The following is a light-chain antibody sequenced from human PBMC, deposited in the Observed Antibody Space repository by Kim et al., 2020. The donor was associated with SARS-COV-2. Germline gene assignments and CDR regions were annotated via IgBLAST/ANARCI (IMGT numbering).Light chain of an antibody. CDR2: GAS. J-gene: IGKJ1*01. V-gene: IGKV3-20*01. CDR3: QQYGRSSWT. CDR1: QIVSSTY. Sequence: EDVLTQSPGTLSLSVGERATLSCRASQIVSSTYLAWYQQKPGQAPRLVIYGASNRATGIPDRFSGSGSGTDFTLSISRLEPEDFAVYYCQQYGRSSWTFGQGAKVDIK.